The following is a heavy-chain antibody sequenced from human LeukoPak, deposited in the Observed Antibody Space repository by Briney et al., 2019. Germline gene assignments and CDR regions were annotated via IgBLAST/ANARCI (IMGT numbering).Heavy chain of an antibody. V-gene: IGHV3-23*01. CDR2: ISGSGGST. D-gene: IGHD3-10*02. CDR3: AKLLRITMSGPDY. CDR1: GFTFSSYA. J-gene: IGHJ4*02. Sequence: GGSLRLSCAASGFTFSSYAMSWVRQAPGKGLEWVSAISGSGGSTYYADSVKGRFTISRDNSKNTLYLQMDSLRAEDTAVYYCAKLLRITMSGPDYWGQGTLVTVSS.